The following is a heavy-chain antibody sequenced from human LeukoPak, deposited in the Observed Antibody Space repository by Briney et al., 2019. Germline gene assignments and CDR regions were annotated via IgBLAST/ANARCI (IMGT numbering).Heavy chain of an antibody. CDR2: IIPILGIA. J-gene: IGHJ4*02. V-gene: IGHV1-69*04. CDR3: ARVVGAKGLYFDY. D-gene: IGHD1-26*01. CDR1: GGTFSSYA. Sequence: ASVKVSCKASGGTFSSYAISWVRQAPGQGLEWMGRIIPILGIANYAQKFQGRVTITADKSTSTAYMELSGLRSEDTAVYYCARVVGAKGLYFDYWGQGTLVTVSS.